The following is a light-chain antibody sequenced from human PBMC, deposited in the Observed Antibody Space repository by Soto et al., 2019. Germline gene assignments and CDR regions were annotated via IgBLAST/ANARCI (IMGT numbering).Light chain of an antibody. CDR3: VSYTSTTTLV. J-gene: IGLJ2*01. CDR1: NSDVGGYKY. Sequence: QSALTQPASVSGSPGQSITISCTGTNSDVGGYKYVSWYQHQPGKAPKLMFYGVDNRPSGVSNRFSASKSGNTASPTISGLQAEDEAEYYCVSYTSTTTLVFGGGTQLTVL. V-gene: IGLV2-14*03. CDR2: GVD.